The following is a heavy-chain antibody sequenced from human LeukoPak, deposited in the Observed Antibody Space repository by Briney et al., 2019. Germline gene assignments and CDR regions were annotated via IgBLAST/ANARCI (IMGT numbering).Heavy chain of an antibody. Sequence: PSETLSLTCTVSGYSISSGYYWGWVRQPPGKGLEWIGSIWHSGNTYYNPSLKSRVTISVDTSKNQFSLKLSSVTAADTAVYYCAREGYYEGGAFDYWGQGTLVTVSS. CDR1: GYSISSGYY. V-gene: IGHV4-38-2*02. CDR2: IWHSGNT. J-gene: IGHJ4*02. D-gene: IGHD3-22*01. CDR3: AREGYYEGGAFDY.